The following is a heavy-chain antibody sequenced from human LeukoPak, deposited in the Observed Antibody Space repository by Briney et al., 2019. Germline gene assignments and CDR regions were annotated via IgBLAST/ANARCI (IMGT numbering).Heavy chain of an antibody. CDR1: GGTFSSYA. CDR2: IIPIFGTA. Sequence: SVKVSCKASGGTFSSYAISWVRQAPGQGLEWMGGIIPIFGTANYAQKFQGRVTITADKSTSTAYMELSSLRSEDTAVYYCARGPSDTYYYYYYMGVWGKGTTVTVSS. V-gene: IGHV1-69*06. J-gene: IGHJ6*03. CDR3: ARGPSDTYYYYYYMGV.